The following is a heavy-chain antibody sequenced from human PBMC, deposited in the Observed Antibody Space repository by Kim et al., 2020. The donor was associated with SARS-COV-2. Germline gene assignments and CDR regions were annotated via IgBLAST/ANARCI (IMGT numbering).Heavy chain of an antibody. Sequence: SVKVSCKASGGTFSSYAISWVRQAPGQGLEWMGGIIPIFGTANYAQKFQGRVTITADESTSTAYMELSSLRSEDTAVYYCARMVVSPPSEYYFDYWGQGTLVTVSS. D-gene: IGHD2-15*01. J-gene: IGHJ4*02. CDR1: GGTFSSYA. CDR3: ARMVVSPPSEYYFDY. V-gene: IGHV1-69*13. CDR2: IIPIFGTA.